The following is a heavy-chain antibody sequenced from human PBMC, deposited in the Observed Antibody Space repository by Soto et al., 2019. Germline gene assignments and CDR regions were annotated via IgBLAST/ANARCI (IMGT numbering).Heavy chain of an antibody. CDR3: ATMRGYPNCSYYYMDV. CDR1: GFSFSSYC. V-gene: IGHV3-7*01. Sequence: PGGALRLSCAASGFSFSSYCIDLVRPAPGKGLEWVANMNQDGSERYYVDSVKGRFTISRDNAKNSLYLQMNSLRAEDTAVYYCATMRGYPNCSYYYMDVWGEGTTVTVSS. D-gene: IGHD3-3*01. J-gene: IGHJ6*03. CDR2: MNQDGSER.